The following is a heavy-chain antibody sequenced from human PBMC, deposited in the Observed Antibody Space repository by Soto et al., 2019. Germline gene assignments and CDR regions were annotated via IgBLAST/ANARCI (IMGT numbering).Heavy chain of an antibody. Sequence: ASVKVSCKASGYTFTSYGISWVRQAPGQGLEWMGWISAYNGNTNYAQELQGRVTMTTDTSTSTAYMELRSLRSDDTAVYYCARVGLYDYVWGSYRFYFDYWGQGTLVTVSS. J-gene: IGHJ4*02. V-gene: IGHV1-18*04. CDR1: GYTFTSYG. D-gene: IGHD3-16*02. CDR3: ARVGLYDYVWGSYRFYFDY. CDR2: ISAYNGNT.